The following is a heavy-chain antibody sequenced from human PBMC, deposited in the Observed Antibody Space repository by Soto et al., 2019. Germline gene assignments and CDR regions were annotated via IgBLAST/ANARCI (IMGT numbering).Heavy chain of an antibody. D-gene: IGHD3-10*01. Sequence: QVQLQESGPGLVKPSGTLSLTCAVSGGSISSSNWWSWVRQPPGKGLQWIGEIYHSGSTNYIPSLKTRXTXSMXKSRNQLSLKLSSVPAADTAVYYCARRWGEGRVDCWGQGTLVTVSS. J-gene: IGHJ4*02. CDR2: IYHSGST. CDR1: GGSISSSNW. V-gene: IGHV4-4*02. CDR3: ARRWGEGRVDC.